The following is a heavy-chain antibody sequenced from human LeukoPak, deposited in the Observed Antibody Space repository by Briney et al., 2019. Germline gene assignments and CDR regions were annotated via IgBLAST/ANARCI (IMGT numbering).Heavy chain of an antibody. D-gene: IGHD3-3*01. V-gene: IGHV4-39*07. CDR2: IYYTGST. CDR1: SGSISSSTYY. CDR3: ARGAFSGYDFWSGYYGYLLGYFDY. Sequence: PSETLSLTCTVSSGSISSSTYYWGWIRQPPGKGLEWIGTIYYTGSTYYNPSLKSRVTISVDTSKNQFSLKLSSVTAADTAVYYCARGAFSGYDFWSGYYGYLLGYFDYWGQGTLVTVSS. J-gene: IGHJ4*02.